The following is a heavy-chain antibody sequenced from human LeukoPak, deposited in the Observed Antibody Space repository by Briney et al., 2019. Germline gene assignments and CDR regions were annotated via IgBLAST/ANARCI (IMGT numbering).Heavy chain of an antibody. CDR2: INHSGST. D-gene: IGHD6-19*01. Sequence: PSETLSLTCAVYGGSFSGYYWSWLRQPPGKGLEWIGEINHSGSTNYNPSLKSRVTISVDTSENQFSLKLSSVTAADTAVYYCASSPLYSSGWYHSYYFNYWGQGTLVTVSS. CDR3: ASSPLYSSGWYHSYYFNY. J-gene: IGHJ4*02. V-gene: IGHV4-34*01. CDR1: GGSFSGYY.